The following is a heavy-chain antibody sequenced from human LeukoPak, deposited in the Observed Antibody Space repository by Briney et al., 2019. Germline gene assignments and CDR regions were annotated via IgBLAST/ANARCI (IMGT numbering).Heavy chain of an antibody. CDR3: AHRGYYYDSSGHNWFDP. D-gene: IGHD3-22*01. V-gene: IGHV2-5*01. CDR2: IYWNDDK. J-gene: IGHJ5*02. CDR1: GFSLSTSGVG. Sequence: SGPTLVKPTQTLTLTCTFSGFSLSTSGVGVGWIRQPPGKALEWLALIYWNDDKRYSPSLKSRLTITKDTSKNQVVLTMTNMDPVDTATYYCAHRGYYYDSSGHNWFDPWGQGTLVTVSS.